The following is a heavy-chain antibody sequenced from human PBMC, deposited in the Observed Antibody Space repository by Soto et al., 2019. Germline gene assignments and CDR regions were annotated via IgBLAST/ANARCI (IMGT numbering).Heavy chain of an antibody. CDR3: AKARTAMVPDY. J-gene: IGHJ4*02. CDR1: GFTFSTYG. CDR2: IAYDGSNK. Sequence: QVQLVESGGGVVQPGRSLRLSCAASGFTFSTYGMHWVRQAPGKGLEWEAVIAYDGSNKYYADSVKGRFTISRDNSKNTLYLQMSSLRAEDTAVYYCAKARTAMVPDYWGQGTLVIVSS. V-gene: IGHV3-30*18. D-gene: IGHD5-18*01.